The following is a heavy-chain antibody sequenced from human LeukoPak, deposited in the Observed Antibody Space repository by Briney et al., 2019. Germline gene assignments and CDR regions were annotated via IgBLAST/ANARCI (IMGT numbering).Heavy chain of an antibody. CDR1: GYTFTNYY. D-gene: IGHD4-23*01. J-gene: IGHJ4*02. V-gene: IGHV1-69*06. CDR2: IIPIFGTA. Sequence: ASVKVSCKASGYTFTNYYITWVRQAPGQGLEWMGGIIPIFGTANYAQKFQGRVTITADKSTSTAYMELSSLRSEDTAVYYWAGVTRGTIDYWGQGTLVTVSS. CDR3: AGVTRGTIDY.